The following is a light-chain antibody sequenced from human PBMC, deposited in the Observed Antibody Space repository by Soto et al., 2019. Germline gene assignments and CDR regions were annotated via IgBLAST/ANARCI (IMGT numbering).Light chain of an antibody. CDR3: CSYAGSYTYV. CDR1: SSDVGGYNY. CDR2: NVS. Sequence: QSALTQPRSVSGSPGQSVTISCTGTSSDVGGYNYVSWYQQHSGKAPKLMIYNVSERPSGVPDRFSGSKSDNTASLTISGLQAEDEADYYCCSYAGSYTYVFGTGTKVTVL. V-gene: IGLV2-11*01. J-gene: IGLJ1*01.